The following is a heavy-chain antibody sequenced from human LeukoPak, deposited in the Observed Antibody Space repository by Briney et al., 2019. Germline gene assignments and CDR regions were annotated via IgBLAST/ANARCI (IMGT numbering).Heavy chain of an antibody. CDR2: INHSGST. J-gene: IGHJ4*02. CDR3: ARVKRRMGSSSGDYSDY. Sequence: PSETLSLTCAVYGGSFSGYYWSWIRQPPGKGLEWIGEINHSGSTNYNPSLKSRVTISVDTSKNQFSLKLTSVNATDTAVYYCARVKRRMGSSSGDYSDYWGQGALVTVSS. D-gene: IGHD6-6*01. CDR1: GGSFSGYY. V-gene: IGHV4-34*01.